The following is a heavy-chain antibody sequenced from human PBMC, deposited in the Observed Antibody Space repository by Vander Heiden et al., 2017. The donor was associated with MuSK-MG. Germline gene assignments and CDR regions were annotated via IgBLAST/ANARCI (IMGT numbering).Heavy chain of an antibody. CDR2: ISGSGGST. Sequence: EVQLLESGGGLVQPGGSLRLSCAASGFTFSSYALSWVRQAPGKCLEWVSSISGSGGSTYYADSVKGRFTISRDNSKITRYLQMNSLRAEDTAVYYCAKVGAAVAGKDYWGQGTLVTVSS. CDR1: GFTFSSYA. D-gene: IGHD6-19*01. CDR3: AKVGAAVAGKDY. J-gene: IGHJ4*02. V-gene: IGHV3-23*01.